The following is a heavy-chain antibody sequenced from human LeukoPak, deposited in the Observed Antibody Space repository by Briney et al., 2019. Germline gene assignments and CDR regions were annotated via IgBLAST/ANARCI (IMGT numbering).Heavy chain of an antibody. CDR1: GFTFSNYA. Sequence: GKSLRLSCAASGFTFSNYAMHWVRQAPGKGLEWVAGISNDGGDKHYADSVKGRITFSRDNSEYTLYLQLNSLRAEDTAVYYCARGSSWSRGDFYALDVWGQGTAVTVSS. CDR2: ISNDGGDK. J-gene: IGHJ6*02. CDR3: ARGSSWSRGDFYALDV. D-gene: IGHD6-13*01. V-gene: IGHV3-30*04.